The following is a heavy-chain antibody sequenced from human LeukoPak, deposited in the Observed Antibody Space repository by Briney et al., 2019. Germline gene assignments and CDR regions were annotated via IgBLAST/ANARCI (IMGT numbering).Heavy chain of an antibody. CDR2: ICNDASNV. Sequence: GGSLRLSCVASGFTFSSYSMNWVRQAPGKGLEWVAAICNDASNVYYADSGKGRFTISRDNSNNSLYLQMNSLRAEDTAVYYWARDWDSMEGGDAFDIWGQGTMVTVSS. D-gene: IGHD1-26*01. V-gene: IGHV3-33*01. J-gene: IGHJ3*02. CDR3: ARDWDSMEGGDAFDI. CDR1: GFTFSSYS.